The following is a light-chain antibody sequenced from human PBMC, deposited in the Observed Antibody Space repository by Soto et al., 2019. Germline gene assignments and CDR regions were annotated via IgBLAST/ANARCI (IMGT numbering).Light chain of an antibody. CDR1: QNIYTY. Sequence: DIQMTQSPSSLSASVGARVTFTCRASQNIYTYLNWYQHKPGKAHNILIYGASHLQSGVPPSFSGRGSGKEFTLTISRLPPKDFATYYCQQSYGVPFSFGPGTQVDI. CDR3: QQSYGVPFS. V-gene: IGKV1-39*01. J-gene: IGKJ3*01. CDR2: GAS.